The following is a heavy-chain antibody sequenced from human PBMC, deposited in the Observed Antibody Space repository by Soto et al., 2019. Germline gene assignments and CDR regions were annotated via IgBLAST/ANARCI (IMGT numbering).Heavy chain of an antibody. J-gene: IGHJ4*02. CDR2: INANNGDT. CDR1: GYTFTGYY. V-gene: IGHV1-2*02. Sequence: GASVKVSCKASGYTFTGYYMHWVRQAPGQRLEWMGWINANNGDTNYAQKFQGRVTITRDTSASTAYMELSSLRSEDTAVYYCARDLGGWPDYWGQGTLVTVSS. D-gene: IGHD2-15*01. CDR3: ARDLGGWPDY.